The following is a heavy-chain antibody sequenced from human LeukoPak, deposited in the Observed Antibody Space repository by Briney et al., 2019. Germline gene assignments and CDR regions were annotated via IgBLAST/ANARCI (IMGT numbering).Heavy chain of an antibody. V-gene: IGHV3-23*01. CDR1: GFTFSSYA. CDR3: AKVLRRLLYFWSGPSNYGMDV. CDR2: ISGSGGST. D-gene: IGHD3-3*01. J-gene: IGHJ6*02. Sequence: PGGSLRLSCAASGFTFSSYAMSWVRQAPGRGLEWVSAISGSGGSTYYADSVKGRFTISRDNSKNTLYLQMNSLRAEDTAVYYCAKVLRRLLYFWSGPSNYGMDVWGQGTTVTVSS.